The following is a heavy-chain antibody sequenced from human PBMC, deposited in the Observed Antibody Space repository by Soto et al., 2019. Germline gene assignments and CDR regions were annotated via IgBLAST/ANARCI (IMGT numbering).Heavy chain of an antibody. D-gene: IGHD6-19*01. CDR1: GGSISSGGYY. V-gene: IGHV4-31*03. CDR3: ARVSSGWFLFDY. Sequence: PSETLSLTCTVSGGSISSGGYYWSWIRQHPGKGLEWIGYIYYSGSTYYNPSLKSRVTISVDTPKNQFSLKLSSVTAADTAVYYCARVSSGWFLFDYWGQGTLVTVSS. CDR2: IYYSGST. J-gene: IGHJ4*02.